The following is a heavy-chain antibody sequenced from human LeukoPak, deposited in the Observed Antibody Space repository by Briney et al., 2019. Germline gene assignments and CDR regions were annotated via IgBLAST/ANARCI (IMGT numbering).Heavy chain of an antibody. CDR3: AGSGYAFDD. V-gene: IGHV3-15*01. J-gene: IGHJ4*02. CDR2: IKSNIDGRTT. Sequence: GGSLRLSCVASGLTFSYAWMTWVRQAPGKGLEWVGLIKSNIDGRTTDYAAPVKGRFTISRDDSKNTVYLHMNSLKTEDTAVYYCAGSGYAFDDWGQGTLVIVSS. CDR1: GLTFSYAW. D-gene: IGHD3-22*01.